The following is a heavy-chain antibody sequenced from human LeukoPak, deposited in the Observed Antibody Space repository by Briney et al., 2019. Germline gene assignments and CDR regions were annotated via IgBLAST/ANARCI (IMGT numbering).Heavy chain of an antibody. CDR2: ISGSSSRHK. V-gene: IGHV3-21*01. J-gene: IGHJ4*02. CDR1: GFTFSSYT. D-gene: IGHD6-13*01. Sequence: GGSLRLSCAASGFTFSSYTMNWVRQAPGKGLEWVSSISGSSSRHKYYADSVKGRFTISRDNAKNSLYLQMNSLRAEDTAVYYRARTANFAAGYYIDYWGQGTLVTVSS. CDR3: ARTANFAAGYYIDY.